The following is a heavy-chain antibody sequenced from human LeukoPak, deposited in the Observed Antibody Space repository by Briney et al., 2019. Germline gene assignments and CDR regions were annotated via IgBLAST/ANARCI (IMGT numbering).Heavy chain of an antibody. CDR1: GFIFSDYY. V-gene: IGHV3-11*01. Sequence: GGSLRLSCAASGFIFSDYYMSWIRQAPGKGLEWVSYISSSGSTIYYADSVKGRFTISRDNAKNSLYLQMNSLRAEDTAVYYCARDSDFGTAIMSSGWYEDYWGQGTLVTVSS. CDR3: ARDSDFGTAIMSSGWYEDY. J-gene: IGHJ4*02. D-gene: IGHD6-19*01. CDR2: ISSSGSTI.